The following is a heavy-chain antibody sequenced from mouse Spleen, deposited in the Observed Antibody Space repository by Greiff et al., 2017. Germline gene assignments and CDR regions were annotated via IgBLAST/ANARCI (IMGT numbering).Heavy chain of an antibody. D-gene: IGHD1-1*01. Sequence: QVQLQQSGPELVKPGASVKISCKASGYAFSSSWMNWVKQRPGKGLEWIGRIYPGDGDTNYNGKFKGKATLTADKSSSTAYMQLSSLTSEDSAVYVCAILLGGSRTGLYAMGYWGQGTSVTVSS. CDR3: AILLGGSRTGLYAMGY. CDR2: IYPGDGDT. CDR1: GYAFSSSW. V-gene: IGHV1-82*01. J-gene: IGHJ4*01.